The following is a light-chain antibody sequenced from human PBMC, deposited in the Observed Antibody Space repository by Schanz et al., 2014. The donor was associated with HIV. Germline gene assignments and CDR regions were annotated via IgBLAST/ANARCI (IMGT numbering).Light chain of an antibody. J-gene: IGKJ1*01. CDR1: QDISTY. CDR2: AAS. Sequence: DIQLSQSPSFLSASVGDRVTVTCRASQDISTYLAWYQQKLGKAPKLLIYAASTLQSGVPSRFSGSGSGTDFTLTISSLQPEDFATYHCLQVSGFPWTFGQGTKVDVK. CDR3: LQVSGFPWT. V-gene: IGKV1-9*01.